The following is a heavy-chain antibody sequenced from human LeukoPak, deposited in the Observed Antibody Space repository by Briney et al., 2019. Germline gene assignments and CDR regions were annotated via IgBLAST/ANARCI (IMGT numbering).Heavy chain of an antibody. Sequence: SETLSLTCTVSGYSISSGYYWGWIRQPPGKGLEWIGSIYHSGSTYYNPSLKSRVTISVDTSKNQFSLKLSSVTAADTAVYYCARDGRGGYFDWSLSQYYFDYWGQGTLVTVSS. CDR3: ARDGRGGYFDWSLSQYYFDY. D-gene: IGHD3-9*01. CDR1: GYSISSGYY. V-gene: IGHV4-38-2*02. CDR2: IYHSGST. J-gene: IGHJ4*02.